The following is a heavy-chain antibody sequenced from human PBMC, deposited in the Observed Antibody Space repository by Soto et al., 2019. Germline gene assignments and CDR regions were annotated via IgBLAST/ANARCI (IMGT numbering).Heavy chain of an antibody. CDR2: IKQDGSEK. D-gene: IGHD3-9*01. CDR1: GFTFSSYW. Sequence: PGGSLRLSCAASGFTFSSYWMSWGRQAPGKGLEWVANIKQDGSEKYYVDSVKGRFTISRDNAKNSLYLQMSSLRAEDTAVYYCARLHPLTGYYTPYYYYGMDVWGQGTTVTVSS. V-gene: IGHV3-7*01. CDR3: ARLHPLTGYYTPYYYYGMDV. J-gene: IGHJ6*02.